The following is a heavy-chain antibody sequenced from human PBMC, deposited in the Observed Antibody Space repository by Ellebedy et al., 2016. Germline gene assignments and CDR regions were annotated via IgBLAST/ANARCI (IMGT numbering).Heavy chain of an antibody. Sequence: GSLRLXXTVSGGSISSSSYYWGWIRQPPGKGLEWIGSIYYSGSTYYNPSLKSRVTISVDTSKNQFSLKLSSVTAADTAVYYCARDPTMVRGVSLPFDYWGQGTLVTVSS. J-gene: IGHJ4*02. D-gene: IGHD3-10*01. CDR2: IYYSGST. CDR3: ARDPTMVRGVSLPFDY. V-gene: IGHV4-39*07. CDR1: GGSISSSSYY.